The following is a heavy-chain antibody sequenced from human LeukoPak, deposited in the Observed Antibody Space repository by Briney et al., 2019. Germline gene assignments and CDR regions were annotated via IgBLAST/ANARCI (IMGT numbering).Heavy chain of an antibody. Sequence: PGGSLRLSCAASGFTFSSYGMGWVRQAPGKGLEWVSAISGSGGSTYYADSVKGRFTISRDNSKNTLYLQMNSLRAEDTAVYYCAKASGTLWFGEYHHWGQGTLVTVSS. V-gene: IGHV3-23*01. J-gene: IGHJ4*02. CDR2: ISGSGGST. D-gene: IGHD3-10*01. CDR3: AKASGTLWFGEYHH. CDR1: GFTFSSYG.